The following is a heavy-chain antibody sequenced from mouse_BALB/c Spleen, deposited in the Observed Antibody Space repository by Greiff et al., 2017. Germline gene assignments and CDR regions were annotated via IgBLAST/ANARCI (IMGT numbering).Heavy chain of an antibody. J-gene: IGHJ4*01. CDR1: GFSLTSYG. Sequence: VKVVESGPGLVQPSQSLSITCTVSGFSLTSYGVHWVRQSPGKGLEWLGVIWSGGSTDYNAAFISRLSISKDNSKSQVFFKMNSLQANDTAIYYCARNGAPYAMDYWGQGTSVTVSS. CDR2: IWSGGST. CDR3: ARNGAPYAMDY. D-gene: IGHD3-1*01. V-gene: IGHV2-2*02.